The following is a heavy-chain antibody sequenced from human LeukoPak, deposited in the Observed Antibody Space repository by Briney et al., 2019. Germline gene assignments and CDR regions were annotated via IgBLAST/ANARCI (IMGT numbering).Heavy chain of an antibody. Sequence: GASVKVSCKASGGTFSSYAISWVRQAPGRGLEWMGGIIPISGTANYAQKFQGRVTITADESTSTAYMELSSLRSEDTAVYYCARDGGYSPFPEYHQYYFDYWGQGTLVTVSS. CDR1: GGTFSSYA. CDR3: ARDGGYSPFPEYHQYYFDY. CDR2: IIPISGTA. J-gene: IGHJ4*02. D-gene: IGHD5-18*01. V-gene: IGHV1-69*13.